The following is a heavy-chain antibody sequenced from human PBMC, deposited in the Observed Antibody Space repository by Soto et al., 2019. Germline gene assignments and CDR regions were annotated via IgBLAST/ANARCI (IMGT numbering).Heavy chain of an antibody. CDR3: ARSDYGDYGGLDV. CDR1: GYRFTSYW. D-gene: IGHD4-17*01. J-gene: IGHJ6*02. CDR2: IDSSDSYT. V-gene: IGHV5-10-1*01. Sequence: GESLKISCKAPGYRFTSYWITWVRQMPGKGLEWMGKIDSSDSYTNYNPSFQGHVTISADKSISTAYLQWSSLTASDTAMYYCARSDYGDYGGLDVWGQGTTVTVSS.